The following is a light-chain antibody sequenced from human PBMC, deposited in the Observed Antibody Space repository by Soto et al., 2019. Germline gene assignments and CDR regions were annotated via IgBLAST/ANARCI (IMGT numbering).Light chain of an antibody. V-gene: IGKV3D-20*01. Sequence: EVVLTQSPASLSLSPGERATLSCGASQIVSSNYLAWYQQKPGLAPRLLIYDASTRATGVPDRFRGSGSGTDFTLTMGGLEPEDSAVYYCQQYGDSPRGTFGGGTKVEIK. CDR3: QQYGDSPRGT. CDR2: DAS. J-gene: IGKJ4*01. CDR1: QIVSSNY.